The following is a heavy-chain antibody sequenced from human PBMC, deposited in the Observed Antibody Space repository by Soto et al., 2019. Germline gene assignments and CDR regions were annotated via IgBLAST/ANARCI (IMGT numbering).Heavy chain of an antibody. V-gene: IGHV1-18*01. J-gene: IGHJ3*02. D-gene: IGHD4-17*01. Sequence: QVELVQSGAEVKKPGASVKVSCKASGYTFTSYGISWVRQAPGQGLEWMGWISANNGNTNYAQKLQGRVTMTTDTSTSTAYVELRSLRSADTAVYYSARDLNDGDYHIDAFDIWGQGTMVAVSS. CDR3: ARDLNDGDYHIDAFDI. CDR2: ISANNGNT. CDR1: GYTFTSYG.